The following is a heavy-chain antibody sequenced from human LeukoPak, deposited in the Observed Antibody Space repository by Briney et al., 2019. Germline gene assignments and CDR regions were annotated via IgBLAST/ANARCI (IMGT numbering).Heavy chain of an antibody. CDR1: GFTFSSYW. V-gene: IGHV3-74*01. CDR3: ARPNWNYGFDY. D-gene: IGHD1-7*01. J-gene: IGHJ4*02. Sequence: GGSLRLSCAASGFTFSSYWMHWVRQAPGKGLVWVSRINSDGSSTIYADSVKGRFTISRDNAKNTLYLQMNSLRAEDTAVYYCARPNWNYGFDYWGQGTLVTVSS. CDR2: INSDGSST.